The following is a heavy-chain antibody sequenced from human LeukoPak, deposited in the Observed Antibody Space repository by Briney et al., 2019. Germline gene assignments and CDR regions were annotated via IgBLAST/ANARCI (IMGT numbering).Heavy chain of an antibody. CDR1: GFTFGNYG. D-gene: IGHD6-19*01. V-gene: IGHV3-23*01. CDR3: AKGLSSGWYDFDH. Sequence: GSLRLSCAASGFTFGNYGIIWVRQAPGKGLQWVSFIIATGSNTYYAESVKGRFTISRDNPRSTVFLHMSSLRVDDTGVYYCAKGLSSGWYDFDHWGQGTLVSVSS. J-gene: IGHJ4*02. CDR2: IIATGSNT.